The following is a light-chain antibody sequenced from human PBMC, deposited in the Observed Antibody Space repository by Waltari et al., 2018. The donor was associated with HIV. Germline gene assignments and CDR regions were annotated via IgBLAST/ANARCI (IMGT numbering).Light chain of an antibody. CDR2: GAS. J-gene: IGKJ2*01. V-gene: IGKV3-20*01. CDR3: QHYGSSPALYT. Sequence: EIVLTQSPGTLSLSPGERVTLSCRASQSVSSTSLAWYQQKPGQAPRLLIFGASSRATGIPDRFSGSGSGTDFTLTISRLEPEDFAVYYCQHYGSSPALYTFGQGAKLEI. CDR1: QSVSSTS.